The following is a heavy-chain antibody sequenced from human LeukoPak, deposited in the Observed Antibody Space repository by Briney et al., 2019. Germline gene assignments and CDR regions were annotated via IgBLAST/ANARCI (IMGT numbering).Heavy chain of an antibody. CDR2: IYYSGST. D-gene: IGHD3-3*02. CDR3: ARRAGHFRSHPDY. J-gene: IGHJ4*02. V-gene: IGHV4-61*01. Sequence: PSETLSLTCTVSGGSVSSGSYYWSWIRQPPGKGLEWIGYIYYSGSTNYNPSLKSRVTISVDTSKNQFSLKLSSVTAADTAVYYCARRAGHFRSHPDYWGQGTLVTVSS. CDR1: GGSVSSGSYY.